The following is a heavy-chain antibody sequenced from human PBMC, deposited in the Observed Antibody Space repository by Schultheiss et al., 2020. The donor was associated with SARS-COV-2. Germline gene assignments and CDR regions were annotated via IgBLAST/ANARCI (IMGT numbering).Heavy chain of an antibody. CDR3: ARGGTPNYYYDSSGLYYFDY. CDR1: GGTFSSYA. CDR2: IIPIFGTA. V-gene: IGHV1-69*13. Sequence: SVKVSCKASGGTFSSYAISWVRQAPGQGLEWMGGIIPIFGTANYAQKFQGRVTITADESTSTAYMELSSLRSEDTAVYYCARGGTPNYYYDSSGLYYFDYWGQGTLVTVSS. D-gene: IGHD3-22*01. J-gene: IGHJ4*02.